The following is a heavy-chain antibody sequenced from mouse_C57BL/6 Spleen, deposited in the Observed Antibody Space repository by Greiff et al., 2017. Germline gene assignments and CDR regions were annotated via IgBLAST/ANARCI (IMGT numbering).Heavy chain of an antibody. CDR2: ISSGSSTI. J-gene: IGHJ1*03. V-gene: IGHV5-17*01. Sequence: EVHLVESGGGLVKPGGSLKLSCAASGFTFSDYGMHWVRQAPEKGLEWVAYISSGSSTIYYADTVKGRFTISRDNAKNTLFLQMTSLRSEDTAMYYCARGYYSNYVGYFDVWGTGTTVTVSS. CDR1: GFTFSDYG. D-gene: IGHD2-5*01. CDR3: ARGYYSNYVGYFDV.